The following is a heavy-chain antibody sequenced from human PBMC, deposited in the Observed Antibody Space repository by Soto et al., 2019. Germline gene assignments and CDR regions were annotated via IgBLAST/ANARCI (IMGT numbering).Heavy chain of an antibody. CDR1: GFTFSDYA. D-gene: IGHD2-8*01. J-gene: IGHJ4*02. Sequence: EVQLLESGGGLVQPGGSLRLSCAASGFTFSDYAINWVRQAPGKGLEWVSGISGSGGTTYFADSVKGRFTISRDNSKNTVYLQINSLRAEDTAVYYCAKEDPQMGLTDYWGQGTLVTVSS. CDR3: AKEDPQMGLTDY. V-gene: IGHV3-23*01. CDR2: ISGSGGTT.